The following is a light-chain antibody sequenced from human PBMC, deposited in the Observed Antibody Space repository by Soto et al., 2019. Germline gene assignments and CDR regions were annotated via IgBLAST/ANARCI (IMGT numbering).Light chain of an antibody. CDR3: AVRDDRLSGAWV. Sequence: QSVLTQTPSASGTPGQRVTISCSGSNSNIESNYVYWYQQFPRTAPKLLIYKDDQRPSGVPDRFSGSKSGASVSLAISGLRSEDEADYYCAVRDDRLSGAWVFGGGTKLTVL. V-gene: IGLV1-47*01. CDR1: NSNIESNY. J-gene: IGLJ3*02. CDR2: KDD.